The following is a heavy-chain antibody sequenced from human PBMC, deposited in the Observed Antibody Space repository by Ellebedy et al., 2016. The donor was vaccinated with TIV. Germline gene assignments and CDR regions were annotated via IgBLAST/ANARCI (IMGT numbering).Heavy chain of an antibody. CDR2: IYTSGST. CDR3: ARVVGYCSSTSCLNWFDP. D-gene: IGHD2-2*01. V-gene: IGHV4-4*07. CDR1: GGSISSYY. J-gene: IGHJ5*02. Sequence: SETLSLTXTVSGGSISSYYWSWIRQPAGKGLEWIGRIYTSGSTNYNPSLKSRVTMSVDTSKNQFSLKLSSVTAADTAVYYCARVVGYCSSTSCLNWFDPWGQGTLVTVSS.